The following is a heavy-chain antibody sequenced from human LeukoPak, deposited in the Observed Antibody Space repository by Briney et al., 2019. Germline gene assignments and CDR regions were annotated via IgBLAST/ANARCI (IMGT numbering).Heavy chain of an antibody. CDR2: LSGSGTAT. CDR3: AKHLGSHSFLFYYMDV. CDR1: QFTFSRFA. Sequence: GGSLRLSCEASQFTFSRFAMSWIRQAPGTGLGWVSTLSGSGTATYYADSVKGRFTPSRDNSKDTLYLQMDNLRADDTAVYYCAKHLGSHSFLFYYMDVWGTGTSVIVSS. V-gene: IGHV3-23*01. D-gene: IGHD2-21*01. J-gene: IGHJ6*03.